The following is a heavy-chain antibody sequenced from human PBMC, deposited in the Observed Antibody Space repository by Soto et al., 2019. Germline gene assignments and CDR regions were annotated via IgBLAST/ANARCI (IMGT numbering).Heavy chain of an antibody. V-gene: IGHV1-69-2*01. CDR3: AINEGRDVSNFDY. D-gene: IGHD2-15*01. Sequence: EVQLVQSGAEVKKPGATVKISCRVSGYIFTANYLYWVREAPGKGLLWMGLVDPEDGETRYSESLAGRVTMTADTSTNTAYLELRALTSEDTAMYYCAINEGRDVSNFDYWGQGTLVTVSS. CDR1: GYIFTANY. J-gene: IGHJ4*02. CDR2: VDPEDGET.